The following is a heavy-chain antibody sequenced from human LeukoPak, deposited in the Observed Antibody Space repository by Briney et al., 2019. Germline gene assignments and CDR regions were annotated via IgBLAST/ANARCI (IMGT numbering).Heavy chain of an antibody. CDR3: ARRGFPHTAMVTGLYYYYYYMDV. V-gene: IGHV1-18*01. Sequence: EASVKVSCKASGYTFTSYGISWVRQAPGQGLEWMGWISAYNGNTNYAQKLQGRVTMTTDTSTSTAYMELRSLRSDDTAVYYCARRGFPHTAMVTGLYYYYYYMDVWGKGTTVTVSS. CDR1: GYTFTSYG. J-gene: IGHJ6*03. D-gene: IGHD5-18*01. CDR2: ISAYNGNT.